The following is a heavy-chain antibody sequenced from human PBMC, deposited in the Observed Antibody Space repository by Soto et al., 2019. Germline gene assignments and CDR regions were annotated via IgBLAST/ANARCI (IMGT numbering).Heavy chain of an antibody. CDR3: ARVRKVSYYFDY. V-gene: IGHV1-3*01. Sequence: ASVKVSCKASGYTFTSYAMHWVRQAPGQRLEWMGWINAGNGNTKYSQKFQGRVTITRDTSASTAYMELSSLRSEDTAVYYCARVRKVSYYFDYWGQGTLVTAPQ. J-gene: IGHJ4*02. CDR2: INAGNGNT. CDR1: GYTFTSYA.